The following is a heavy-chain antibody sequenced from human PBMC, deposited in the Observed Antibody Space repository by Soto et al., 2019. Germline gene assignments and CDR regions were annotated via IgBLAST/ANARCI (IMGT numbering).Heavy chain of an antibody. CDR3: AREYYYGSERQYNWFDP. Sequence: ASETLSLTCTVSGGSISSGDYYWSWIRQPPGKGLEGIGYIYYSGSTYYNPSLKSRVTISVDTSKNQFSLKLSPVTAADTAVYYCAREYYYGSERQYNWFDPWGQGTLVTVSS. CDR1: GGSISSGDYY. V-gene: IGHV4-30-4*01. D-gene: IGHD3-10*01. J-gene: IGHJ5*02. CDR2: IYYSGST.